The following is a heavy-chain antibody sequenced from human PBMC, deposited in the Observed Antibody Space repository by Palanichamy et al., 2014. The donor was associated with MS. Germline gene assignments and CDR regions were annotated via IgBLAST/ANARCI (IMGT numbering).Heavy chain of an antibody. V-gene: IGHV1-69*09. D-gene: IGHD2-15*01. J-gene: IGHJ4*02. CDR2: IIPMLNMA. CDR1: GGTFSNYA. Sequence: QVQLVQSGAEVKKPGSSVKVSCKASGGTFSNYAINWVRQAPGQGLEWMGRIIPMLNMASYAQKFQGRVTITADKSTTTAYMEVNSLRSEDTALYYCARGRDCSGLSCYAYFYVVWGQGTLVTVSS. CDR3: ARGRDCSGLSCYAYFYVV.